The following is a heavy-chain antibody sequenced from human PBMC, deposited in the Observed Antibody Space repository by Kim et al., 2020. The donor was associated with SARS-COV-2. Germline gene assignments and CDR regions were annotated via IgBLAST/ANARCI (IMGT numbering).Heavy chain of an antibody. D-gene: IGHD5-18*01. Sequence: GGSLRLSCAASGFTFGDYAMHWVRQAPGKGLEWVSGISWNSGSIGYADSVKGRFTISRDNAKNSLYLQMNSLRAEDTALYYCAKDNERGYSYGGFDYWGQGTLVTVSS. CDR2: ISWNSGSI. CDR3: AKDNERGYSYGGFDY. V-gene: IGHV3-9*01. CDR1: GFTFGDYA. J-gene: IGHJ4*02.